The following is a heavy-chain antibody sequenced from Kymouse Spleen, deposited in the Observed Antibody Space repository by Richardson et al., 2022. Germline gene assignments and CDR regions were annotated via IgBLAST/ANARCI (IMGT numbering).Heavy chain of an antibody. J-gene: IGHJ3*02. D-gene: IGHD1-7*01. CDR1: GGSFSGYY. V-gene: IGHV4-34*01. CDR2: INHSGST. Sequence: QVQLQQWGAGLLKPSETLSLTCAVYGGSFSGYYWSWIRQPPGKGLEWIGEINHSGSTNYNPSLKSRVTISVDTSKNQFSLKLSSVTAADTAVYYCARGRITGTSDAFDIWGQGTMVTVSS. CDR3: ARGRITGTSDAFDI.